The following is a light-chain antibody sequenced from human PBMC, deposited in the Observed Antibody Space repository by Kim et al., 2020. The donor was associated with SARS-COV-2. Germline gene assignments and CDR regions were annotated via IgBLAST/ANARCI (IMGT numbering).Light chain of an antibody. Sequence: SLSPGERATLSCRASQSVNTYLVWYQQKPGQAPRLLIYGASSRATGIPDRFSGSGSGTDFTLTISRLEPEDFALYYCQQHGSSPWTFGQGTKLEI. CDR1: QSVNTY. CDR2: GAS. J-gene: IGKJ1*01. V-gene: IGKV3-20*01. CDR3: QQHGSSPWT.